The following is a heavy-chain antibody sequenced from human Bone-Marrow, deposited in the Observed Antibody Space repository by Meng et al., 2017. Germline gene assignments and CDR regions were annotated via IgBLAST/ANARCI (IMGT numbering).Heavy chain of an antibody. Sequence: VQARRQVKKHGGSVKGSCKPAEYPFTTYDITWGRQATGQGLEWMGWMNPNSGNTGYAQKFQGRVTITRNTSISTAYMELSSLRSEDTAVYYCARAAYGDYGVDYWGQGTLVTVSS. CDR1: EYPFTTYD. D-gene: IGHD4-17*01. CDR3: ARAAYGDYGVDY. CDR2: MNPNSGNT. V-gene: IGHV1-8*03. J-gene: IGHJ4*02.